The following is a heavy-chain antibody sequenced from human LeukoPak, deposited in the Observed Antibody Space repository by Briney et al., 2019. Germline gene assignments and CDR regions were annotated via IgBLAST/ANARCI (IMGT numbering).Heavy chain of an antibody. J-gene: IGHJ6*03. Sequence: ASVKVSCKASGYTFTSYGISWVRQAPGQGLEWMGWISAYNGNTNYAQNLQGRVTMTTDTSTSTAYMELRSLRSDDTAVYYCARTEYQLLFHYYYYMDVWGKGTTVTVSS. CDR1: GYTFTSYG. V-gene: IGHV1-18*01. D-gene: IGHD2-2*01. CDR2: ISAYNGNT. CDR3: ARTEYQLLFHYYYYMDV.